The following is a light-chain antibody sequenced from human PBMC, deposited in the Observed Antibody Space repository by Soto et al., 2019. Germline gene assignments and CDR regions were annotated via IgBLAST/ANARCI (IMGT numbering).Light chain of an antibody. V-gene: IGKV3-11*01. J-gene: IGKJ1*01. CDR1: QSVSSY. CDR2: DAS. CDR3: QQRSNWPWT. Sequence: EIVLTPSPATLSLSPVERATLSCRASQSVSSYVAWYQQKPGQAPRLLIYDASNRATGIPARFSGSGSGTDFTLTISSLEPEDFAVYYCQQRSNWPWTFGQGTKVDIK.